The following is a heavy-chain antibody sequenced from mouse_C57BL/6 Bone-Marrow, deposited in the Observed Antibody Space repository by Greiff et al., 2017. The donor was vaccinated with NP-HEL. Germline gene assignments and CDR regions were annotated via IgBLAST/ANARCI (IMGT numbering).Heavy chain of an antibody. V-gene: IGHV1-54*01. CDR3: ARFDCPFAG. Sequence: VQLQQSGAELVRPGTSVKVSCKASGYAFTNYLIEWVKQRPGQGLEWIGVINPGSGGTKYNEKFKGKATLTADKSSSTAYMQLSSLTSEDSAVYFCARFDCPFAGWGPGTLVTVS. CDR1: GYAFTNYL. CDR2: INPGSGGT. J-gene: IGHJ3*01. D-gene: IGHD2-4*01.